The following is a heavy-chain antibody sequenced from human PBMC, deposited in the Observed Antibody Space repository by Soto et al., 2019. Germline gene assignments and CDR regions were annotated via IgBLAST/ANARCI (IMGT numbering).Heavy chain of an antibody. D-gene: IGHD3-10*01. V-gene: IGHV2-26*01. CDR3: ARAGIYYDAFDI. J-gene: IGHJ3*02. Sequence: DLEWLAHITSSDEKSFSTSLKTRVTISKDTSKSQVVLTMTNMDPVDTATYYCARAGIYYDAFDIWGQGTMVTVSS. CDR2: ITSSDEK.